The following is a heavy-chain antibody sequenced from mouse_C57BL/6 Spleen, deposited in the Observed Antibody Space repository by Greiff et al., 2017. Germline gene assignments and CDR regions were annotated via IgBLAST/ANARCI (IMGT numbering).Heavy chain of an antibody. CDR1: GFTFSSYA. J-gene: IGHJ1*03. CDR2: ISDGGSYT. D-gene: IGHD1-1*01. CDR3: AREGITTVVATHWYFDV. Sequence: EVHLVESGGGLVKPGGSLKLSCAASGFTFSSYAMSWVRQTPEKRLEWVATISDGGSYTYYPDNVKGRFTISRDNAKNNLYLQMSHLKSEDTAMYYCAREGITTVVATHWYFDVWGTGTTVTVSS. V-gene: IGHV5-4*01.